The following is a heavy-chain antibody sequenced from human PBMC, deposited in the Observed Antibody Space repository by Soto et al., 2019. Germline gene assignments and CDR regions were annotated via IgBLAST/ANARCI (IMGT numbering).Heavy chain of an antibody. CDR1: GFTFSGFG. V-gene: IGHV3-23*01. CDR3: AKKYRGTYPFDY. Sequence: PGGSLRLSCAASGFTFSGFGMSWVRQAPGKGLEWVSSVSEGGGSPYYADSVKGRFTISRDNSKNTLYLQMNSLRADDTAIYYCAKKYRGTYPFDYWGQGTLVTVSS. D-gene: IGHD1-26*01. J-gene: IGHJ4*02. CDR2: VSEGGGSP.